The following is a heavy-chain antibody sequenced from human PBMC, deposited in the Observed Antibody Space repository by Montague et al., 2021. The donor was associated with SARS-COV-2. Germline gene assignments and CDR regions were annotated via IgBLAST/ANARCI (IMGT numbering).Heavy chain of an antibody. CDR3: AHKNSGWPIEFGY. CDR1: GFSLNSRGVG. J-gene: IGHJ4*02. CDR2: IYWNADN. D-gene: IGHD6-19*01. Sequence: PALVKPTQTLTLTCTFSGFSLNSRGVGVGWIRQPPGKALECLAPIYWNADNRYGPSLRTRLTVTKDTSKNQVVLTMTNMDPVDTATYYCAHKNSGWPIEFGYWGQGALVTVSS. V-gene: IGHV2-5*01.